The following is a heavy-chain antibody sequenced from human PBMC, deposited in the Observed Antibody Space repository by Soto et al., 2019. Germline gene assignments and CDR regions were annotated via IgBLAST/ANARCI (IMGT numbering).Heavy chain of an antibody. CDR1: GFTFSSYA. V-gene: IGHV3-23*01. CDR2: ISASGGST. J-gene: IGHJ4*02. D-gene: IGHD2-2*01. CDR3: AKDRYCSSTICYLDY. Sequence: AWGSLRLSCAASGFTFSSYAMSWVRQAPGKGLEWVSGISASGGSTYYADSVKGRFTISRDNSKNTLYLQMHSLRAEDTAVYSCAKDRYCSSTICYLDYWGQGTLVTASS.